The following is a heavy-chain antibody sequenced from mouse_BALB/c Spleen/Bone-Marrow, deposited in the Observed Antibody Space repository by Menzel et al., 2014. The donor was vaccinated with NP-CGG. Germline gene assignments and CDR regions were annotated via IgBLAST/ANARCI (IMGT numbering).Heavy chain of an antibody. J-gene: IGHJ2*01. CDR2: INPSNGRT. Sequence: QVQLQQSGAELVKPGASVKLSCKASGYTFTSYWMRWVRQRPGQGLEWIGEINPSNGRTNYNEKFKSKATLTVDKSSSTAYMQLSSLTSEDSAVYYCARGGFDYWGQGTTLTVSS. CDR3: ARGGFDY. CDR1: GYTFTSYW. V-gene: IGHV1S81*02.